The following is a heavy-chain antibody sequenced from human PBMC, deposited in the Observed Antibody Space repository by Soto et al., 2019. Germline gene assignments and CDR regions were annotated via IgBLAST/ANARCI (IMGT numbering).Heavy chain of an antibody. CDR2: INSDVSST. D-gene: IGHD4-17*01. CDR1: GFTFSTYW. CDR3: IRLRSRTLGGGDDFAI. Sequence: EVQLVESGGDLVQPGGSLRLSCAASGFTFSTYWMHWVLQVPGKGLVWVSRINSDVSSTRYADSVKCRFTINRDNAKNKMYLQMNSSIAEDTAVYYGIRLRSRTLGGGDDFAIWGQGTMVAVSS. J-gene: IGHJ3*02. V-gene: IGHV3-74*01.